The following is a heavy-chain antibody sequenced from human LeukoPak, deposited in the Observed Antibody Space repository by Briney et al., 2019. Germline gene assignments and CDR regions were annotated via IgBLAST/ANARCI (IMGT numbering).Heavy chain of an antibody. D-gene: IGHD4-17*01. V-gene: IGHV3-30-3*01. CDR3: AREGTVTMDAFDI. J-gene: IGHJ3*02. CDR2: ISYDGSNK. Sequence: GGSLRLSCAASEFTFSSYAMHWVRQAPGKGLEWVAVISYDGSNKYYADSVKGRFTISRDNSKNTLYLQMNSLRAEDTAVYYCAREGTVTMDAFDIWGQGTMVTVSS. CDR1: EFTFSSYA.